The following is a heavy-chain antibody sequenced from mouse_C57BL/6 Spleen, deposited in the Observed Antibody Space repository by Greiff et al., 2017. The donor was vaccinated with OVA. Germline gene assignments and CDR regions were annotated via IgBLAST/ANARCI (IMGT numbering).Heavy chain of an antibody. J-gene: IGHJ2*01. D-gene: IGHD4-1*01. Sequence: EVQLQQSGPELVKPGASVKISCKASGYTFTDYYMNWVKQSHGKSLEWIGDINPNNGGTSYNQKFKGKATLTVDKSSSTAYMELRSLTSEDSAVYYCARGGTGTKDYWGQGTTLTVSS. CDR2: INPNNGGT. CDR3: ARGGTGTKDY. V-gene: IGHV1-26*01. CDR1: GYTFTDYY.